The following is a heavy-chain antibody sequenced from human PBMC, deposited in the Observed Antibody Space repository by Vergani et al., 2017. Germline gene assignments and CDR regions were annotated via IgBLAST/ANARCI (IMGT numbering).Heavy chain of an antibody. CDR3: ARAPATTLLDY. D-gene: IGHD1-26*01. Sequence: QVQLVQSGAEVKKPGASVKVSCKASGGTFSSYAISWVRQAPGQGIEWIGRIIPILGIANYAQKFQGRVTSTADKSTSTAYMELSSLRSADTAVYYCARAPATTLLDYWGEGTLVTVPS. J-gene: IGHJ4*02. CDR2: IIPILGIA. CDR1: GGTFSSYA. V-gene: IGHV1-69*09.